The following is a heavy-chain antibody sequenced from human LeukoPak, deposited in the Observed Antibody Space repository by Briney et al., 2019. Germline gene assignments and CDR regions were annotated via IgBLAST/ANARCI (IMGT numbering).Heavy chain of an antibody. J-gene: IGHJ3*01. V-gene: IGHV3-23*01. CDR1: GFTFSSYD. CDR3: AKGGSSWNAD. Sequence: GGSLRLSCAASGFTFSSYDMTWVRQAPGQGLEWVSRIGGRGVSTYYADSVQGRFTISRHNSKNTLYLQMNSLRADDTAVYYCAKGGSSWNADWGQGTMVTVSS. D-gene: IGHD6-13*01. CDR2: IGGRGVST.